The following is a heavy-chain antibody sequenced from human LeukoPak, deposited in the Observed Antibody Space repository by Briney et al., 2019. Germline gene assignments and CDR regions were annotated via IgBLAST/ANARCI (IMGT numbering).Heavy chain of an antibody. CDR2: MRYDGSNK. V-gene: IGHV3-30*02. Sequence: GGSLRLSCAASGFTFSSYGMHWVRQAPGKGLEWVAFMRYDGSNKYYADSVKGRFTISRDNSKNTLYLQMNSLRAEDTAVYYCAKDYRQLLLYASSTFDYWGQGTLVTVSS. D-gene: IGHD2-15*01. CDR3: AKDYRQLLLYASSTFDY. J-gene: IGHJ4*02. CDR1: GFTFSSYG.